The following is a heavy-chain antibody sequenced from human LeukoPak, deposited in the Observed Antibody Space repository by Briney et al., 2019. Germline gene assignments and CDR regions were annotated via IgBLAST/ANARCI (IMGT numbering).Heavy chain of an antibody. CDR1: GFTFSSYA. CDR3: AKGQAPWLWSQYYFDY. D-gene: IGHD3-22*01. CDR2: ISGSGGST. V-gene: IGHV3-23*01. Sequence: PGGSLRLSCAASGFTFSSYAMSWVRQAPGKGLEWVSAISGSGGSTYYADSVKGRFTISRDNSKNTLYLQMNSLRAEDTAVYYCAKGQAPWLWSQYYFDYWGQGTLVTVSS. J-gene: IGHJ4*02.